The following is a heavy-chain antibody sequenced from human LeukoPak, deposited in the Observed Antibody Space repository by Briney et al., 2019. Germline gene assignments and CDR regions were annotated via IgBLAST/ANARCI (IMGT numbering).Heavy chain of an antibody. CDR2: FDPEDGET. CDR3: STTGSGWYVADY. CDR1: GYTLTELS. V-gene: IGHV1-24*01. J-gene: IGHJ4*02. Sequence: ASVKVSCKVSGYTLTELSMHWVRQAPGKGLEWMGGFDPEDGETIYAQKFQGRVTMTEDTSTDTAYMELSSLRAEDTAVYYCSTTGSGWYVADYWGRGTLVTVSS. D-gene: IGHD6-19*01.